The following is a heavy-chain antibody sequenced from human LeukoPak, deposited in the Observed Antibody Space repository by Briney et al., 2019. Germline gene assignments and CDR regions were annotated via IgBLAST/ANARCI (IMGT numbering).Heavy chain of an antibody. V-gene: IGHV4-59*08. CDR1: GDSISSYY. Sequence: PSETLSLTCTVSGDSISSYYWSWLRQPPGKGLEWIGYIYHSGNTNSNPSLKSRVTISVDTTKDQFSLKLSSVTAADTAVYYCARRFDTSGWVDYWGQGTLVTVSS. J-gene: IGHJ4*02. CDR3: ARRFDTSGWVDY. D-gene: IGHD6-19*01. CDR2: IYHSGNT.